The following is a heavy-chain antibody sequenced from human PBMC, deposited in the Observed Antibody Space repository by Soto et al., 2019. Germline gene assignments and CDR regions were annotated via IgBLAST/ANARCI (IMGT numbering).Heavy chain of an antibody. CDR3: ARLKTYDILNKSDY. CDR2: FLDSGST. D-gene: IGHD3-9*01. J-gene: IGHJ4*02. Sequence: QVQLQESGPGLVKPSGTLSLTCAVSGASIGTSNWWSWLRQSPGKGLEWIEEFLDSGSTKYNPSLKSQVTLSLDKSKNHFSLNVSSVTAADTAVYYCARLKTYDILNKSDYWCQGSLVTVSS. CDR1: GASIGTSNW. V-gene: IGHV4-4*02.